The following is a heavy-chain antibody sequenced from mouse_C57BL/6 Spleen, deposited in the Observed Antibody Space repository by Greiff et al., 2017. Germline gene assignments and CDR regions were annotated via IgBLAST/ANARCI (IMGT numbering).Heavy chain of an antibody. CDR3: ARWELPAWFAY. V-gene: IGHV1-26*01. CDR2: INPNNGGT. D-gene: IGHD2-12*01. Sequence: VQLQQSGPELVKPGASVKMSCKASGYTFTDYYMNWVKQSHGKSLEWIGDINPNNGGTRYNQKFKGKATLTVDKSSSTAYMELRSLTSEDSAVXYCARWELPAWFAYWGQGTLVTVSA. J-gene: IGHJ3*01. CDR1: GYTFTDYY.